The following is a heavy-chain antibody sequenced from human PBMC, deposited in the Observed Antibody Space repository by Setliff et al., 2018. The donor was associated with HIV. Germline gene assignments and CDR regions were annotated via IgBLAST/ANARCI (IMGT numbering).Heavy chain of an antibody. D-gene: IGHD1-26*01. V-gene: IGHV1-8*02. J-gene: IGHJ4*01. Sequence: ASVKVSCKTSGDTFTSYDINWVRQAAGHGLEWRGWMTPYSGNTGYAQKFQGRVSMTRNTSISTAYMELSSLRSEATAVYYCASVGSYWTQFDYWGQGTLVTVSS. CDR1: GDTFTSYD. CDR2: MTPYSGNT. CDR3: ASVGSYWTQFDY.